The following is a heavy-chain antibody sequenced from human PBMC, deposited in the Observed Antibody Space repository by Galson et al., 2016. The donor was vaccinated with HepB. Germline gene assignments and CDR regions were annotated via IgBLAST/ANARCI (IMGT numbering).Heavy chain of an antibody. Sequence: SLRLSCAASGLTFGDCAMSWVRQAPGKGLEWVSGINWNGGTTSYAESVKGRFTISRENAKKSLYLQMNSLRAEDTALYYCARDGNWNRGMDVWGQGTTVTVSS. D-gene: IGHD1-1*01. V-gene: IGHV3-20*04. CDR2: INWNGGTT. CDR1: GLTFGDCA. CDR3: ARDGNWNRGMDV. J-gene: IGHJ6*02.